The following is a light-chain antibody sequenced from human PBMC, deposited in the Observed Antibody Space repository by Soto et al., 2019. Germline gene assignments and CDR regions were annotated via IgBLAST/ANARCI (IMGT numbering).Light chain of an antibody. V-gene: IGLV1-40*01. Sequence: QAVVTQPPSVSGVPGQTVTISCTGSSSNIGAGYDVHWYQQLPGTAPKLLLYGATNRPSGIPDRFSGSKSGTSASLAITWLQAEDEAHYYCQSYDSSLTGSVFGGGTKVTVL. CDR3: QSYDSSLTGSV. J-gene: IGLJ2*01. CDR1: SSNIGAGYD. CDR2: GAT.